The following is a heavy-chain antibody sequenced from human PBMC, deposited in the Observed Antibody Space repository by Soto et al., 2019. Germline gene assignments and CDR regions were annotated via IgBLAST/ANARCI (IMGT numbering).Heavy chain of an antibody. J-gene: IGHJ4*02. CDR1: RFTFSSYG. Sequence: GSLRLSCAASRFTFSSYGMHWVRQAPGKGLEWVAVISFDGSNKYYADSVKGRFTISRDNSKNTLYLQMNSLRAEDTAVYYCAKARDYYGSGSLPYFDYWGQGTLVTVSS. V-gene: IGHV3-30*18. CDR3: AKARDYYGSGSLPYFDY. D-gene: IGHD3-10*01. CDR2: ISFDGSNK.